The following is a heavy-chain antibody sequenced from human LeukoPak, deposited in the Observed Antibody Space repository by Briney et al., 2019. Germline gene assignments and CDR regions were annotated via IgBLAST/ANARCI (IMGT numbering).Heavy chain of an antibody. CDR2: ISGSGGST. V-gene: IGHV3-23*01. J-gene: IGHJ4*02. CDR3: AKDLAGSGSYSFDY. CDR1: GFTFSNYA. Sequence: GGSLRLSCAASGFTFSNYAMNWVRQAPGRGLEWVSAISGSGGSTYYADSVKGRFTISRDNSKNTLYLQMNSLRAEDRAVYYCAKDLAGSGSYSFDYWGQGTLVTVSS. D-gene: IGHD1-26*01.